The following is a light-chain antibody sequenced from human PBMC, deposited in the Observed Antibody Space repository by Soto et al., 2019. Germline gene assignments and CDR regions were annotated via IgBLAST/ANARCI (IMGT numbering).Light chain of an antibody. V-gene: IGKV3-11*01. CDR1: QSVSSY. CDR2: DAS. CDR3: QQRSNWPYT. Sequence: EIVLTQSPATLPLSPGERATLSCRASQSVSSYLAWYQQKPGQAPRLLIYDASNRATGIPARFSGSWSGTDFTLTISSLEPEDFAVYYCQQRSNWPYTFGQGTKLEMK. J-gene: IGKJ2*01.